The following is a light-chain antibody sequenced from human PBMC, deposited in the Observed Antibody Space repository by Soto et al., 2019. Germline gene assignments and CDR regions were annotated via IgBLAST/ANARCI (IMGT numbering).Light chain of an antibody. CDR1: QNINTY. CDR2: AAS. V-gene: IGKV1-39*01. J-gene: IGKJ5*01. CDR3: QQSYSTHAIT. Sequence: DIQVTQSPSSLSASVGDRVTITCRASQNINTYLNWYQQKPGKAPKLLIYAASSLQSGVPSMFSGSGSGTDFTLTISSLQPEDFATYYCQQSYSTHAITFGQGTRLEIK.